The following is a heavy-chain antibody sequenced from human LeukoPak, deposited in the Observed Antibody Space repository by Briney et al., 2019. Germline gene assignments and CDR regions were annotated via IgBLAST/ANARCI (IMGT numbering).Heavy chain of an antibody. D-gene: IGHD3-16*02. V-gene: IGHV3-7*03. CDR1: RFNFGSSL. Sequence: GGSLRLSCVASRFNFGSSLMTWVRQPPGKGLEWVASVKQHGGETYYVDSVKGRFTISRDNAKNSLYLQMNSLRAEDTALYYCAKDMALIGGVIVWWGQGTLVTVSS. J-gene: IGHJ4*02. CDR2: VKQHGGET. CDR3: AKDMALIGGVIVW.